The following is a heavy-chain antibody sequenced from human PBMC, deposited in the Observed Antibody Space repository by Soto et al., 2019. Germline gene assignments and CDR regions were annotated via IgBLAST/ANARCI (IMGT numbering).Heavy chain of an antibody. CDR1: GGSISSGGYS. J-gene: IGHJ5*02. Sequence: QLQLQESGSGLVKPSQTLSLTCAVSGGSISSGGYSWGWIRQPPGKGLECIGYIYHSGSTYYNPSLKSRVTISVDRSKNQFSLKLSSVTAADTAVYYCASRPSGSGFDPWGQGTLVTVSS. CDR3: ASRPSGSGFDP. V-gene: IGHV4-30-2*01. D-gene: IGHD1-26*01. CDR2: IYHSGST.